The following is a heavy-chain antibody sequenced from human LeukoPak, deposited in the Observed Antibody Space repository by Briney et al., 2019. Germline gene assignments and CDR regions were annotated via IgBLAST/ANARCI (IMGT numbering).Heavy chain of an antibody. CDR2: IRHDGSRT. CDR1: GFSLRSYG. V-gene: IGHV3-30*02. Sequence: GGSLRLSCAASGFSLRSYGMHWVRQAAGKRLEWEAFIRHDGSRTYYADSVKGRFTISRDNSKNMLFLQMISLSAADTALYHCVRDCGYCSGESCPIFHYWGQGTLVTVSS. J-gene: IGHJ4*02. D-gene: IGHD2-15*01. CDR3: VRDCGYCSGESCPIFHY.